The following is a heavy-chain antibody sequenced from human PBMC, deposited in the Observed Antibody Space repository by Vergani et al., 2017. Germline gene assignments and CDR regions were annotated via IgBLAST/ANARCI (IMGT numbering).Heavy chain of an antibody. V-gene: IGHV3-21*01. Sequence: EVQLVESGGGLVKPGGSLRLSCAASGFTFSSYSMNWVRQAPGKGLEWVSSISSSSSYIYYADSVKGRFTISRDNAKNSLYLQMNSLRAEDTAVYYCARDCQSSGYYDYWGQGTLVTVSS. CDR2: ISSSSSYI. CDR3: ARDCQSSGYYDY. D-gene: IGHD3-22*01. CDR1: GFTFSSYS. J-gene: IGHJ4*02.